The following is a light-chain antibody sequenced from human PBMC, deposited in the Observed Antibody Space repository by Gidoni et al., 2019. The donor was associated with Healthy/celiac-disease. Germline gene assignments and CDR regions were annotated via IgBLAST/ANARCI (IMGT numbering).Light chain of an antibody. CDR1: NIGSKS. V-gene: IGLV3-21*02. J-gene: IGLJ3*02. CDR3: QVWDSSSDLSWV. Sequence: SSVLNQPPSLSAPPGQSARIICGGNNIGSKSVHWYQQKPGPAPVLVVYDDSDRPSGIPARFPGSNSGNTATLTISRVEAGDEADYYCQVWDSSSDLSWVLGGGTKLTVL. CDR2: DDS.